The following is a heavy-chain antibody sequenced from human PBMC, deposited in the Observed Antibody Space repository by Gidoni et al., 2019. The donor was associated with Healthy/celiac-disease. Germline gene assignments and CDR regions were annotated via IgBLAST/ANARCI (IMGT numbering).Heavy chain of an antibody. J-gene: IGHJ6*02. D-gene: IGHD6-19*01. V-gene: IGHV4-4*02. CDR1: GGSISSSHW. CDR3: ARGGIAVAGSYYYYYGMDV. Sequence: QVQLQESGPGLEKPSGTLSLTCAVSGGSISSSHWWSWVRQPPGKGLEWIGEIYHSGSTNYNPSLKSRVTISVDKSKNQFSLKLSSVTAADTAVYYCARGGIAVAGSYYYYYGMDVWGQGTTVTVSS. CDR2: IYHSGST.